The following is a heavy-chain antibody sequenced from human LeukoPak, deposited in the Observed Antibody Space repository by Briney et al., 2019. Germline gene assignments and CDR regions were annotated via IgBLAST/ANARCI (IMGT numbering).Heavy chain of an antibody. Sequence: ASVKVSCKASGGTFSSYAISWVRQAPGQGLEWMGWISAYNGNTNYAQKLQGRVTMTTDTSTSTAYMELRSLRSDDTAVYYCARDVARYSSSTDAFDIWGQGTMVTVSS. CDR3: ARDVARYSSSTDAFDI. CDR1: GGTFSSYA. CDR2: ISAYNGNT. D-gene: IGHD6-13*01. V-gene: IGHV1-18*01. J-gene: IGHJ3*02.